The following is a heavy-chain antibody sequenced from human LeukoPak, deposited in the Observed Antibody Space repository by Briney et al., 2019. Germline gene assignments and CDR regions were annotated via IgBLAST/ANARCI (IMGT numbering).Heavy chain of an antibody. Sequence: GGSLRLSCAASGFTFSTYNMHWVRQAPGKGLEWVSSISGNSTYIYYADSVRGRFTISRDSAKNSLYLQMNSLRAEDTAVYYCAREYWRRFGGSSYFDYWGQGTLVTVSS. CDR2: ISGNSTYI. V-gene: IGHV3-21*01. J-gene: IGHJ4*02. CDR3: AREYWRRFGGSSYFDY. CDR1: GFTFSTYN. D-gene: IGHD1-26*01.